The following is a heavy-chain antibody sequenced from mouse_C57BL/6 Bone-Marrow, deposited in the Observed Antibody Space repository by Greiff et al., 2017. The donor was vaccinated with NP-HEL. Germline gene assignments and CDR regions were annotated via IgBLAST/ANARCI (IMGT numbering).Heavy chain of an antibody. Sequence: VQLQQSGPELVKPGASVKISCKASGYTFTDYYINWVKQRPGQGLEWIGWIFPGSGRTYYNEKFKGKATLTVDKSSSTAYMLLSSLTSDDSAVYFCARSDWDTEGYFDYWGQGTTLTVSS. D-gene: IGHD4-1*01. CDR2: IFPGSGRT. J-gene: IGHJ2*01. CDR1: GYTFTDYY. CDR3: ARSDWDTEGYFDY. V-gene: IGHV1-75*01.